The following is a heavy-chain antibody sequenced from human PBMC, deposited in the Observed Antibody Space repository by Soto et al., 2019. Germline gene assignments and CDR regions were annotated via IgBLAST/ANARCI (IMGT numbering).Heavy chain of an antibody. V-gene: IGHV3-74*01. CDR3: ARVGHRTLLQYGMDV. CDR2: INSDGSGT. J-gene: IGHJ6*02. CDR1: GFTVGNFW. D-gene: IGHD2-15*01. Sequence: GALRLSCAASGFTVGNFWMHWVRQVPGKGLVWVSRINSDGSGTSYADSVKGRFTISRDSAKNTVYLQMNNLRVEDTAVYFCARVGHRTLLQYGMDVWGQGTTVTAP.